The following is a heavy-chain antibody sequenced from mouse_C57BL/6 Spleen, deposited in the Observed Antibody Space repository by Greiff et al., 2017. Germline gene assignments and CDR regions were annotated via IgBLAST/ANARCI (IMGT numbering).Heavy chain of an antibody. D-gene: IGHD1-1*01. CDR1: GYTFTSYW. CDR2: IDPSDSYT. CDR3: ARWQITAVVATEAMDY. Sequence: QVQLQQPGAELVMPGASVKLSCKASGYTFTSYWMHWVKQRPGQGLEWIGEIDPSDSYTNYNQKFKGKSTLTVDKSSSTAYMQLSSLTSEDSAVYYCARWQITAVVATEAMDYWGQGTSVTVSS. J-gene: IGHJ4*01. V-gene: IGHV1-69*01.